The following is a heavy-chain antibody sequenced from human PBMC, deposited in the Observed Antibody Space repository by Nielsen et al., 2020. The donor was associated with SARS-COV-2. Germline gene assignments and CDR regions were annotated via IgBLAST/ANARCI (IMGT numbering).Heavy chain of an antibody. CDR1: GFTFSDYY. J-gene: IGHJ4*02. CDR3: ASEIAVAGLDY. CDR2: ISSSSSYT. V-gene: IGHV3-11*05. Sequence: GGSLRLSCAASGFTFSDYYMSWIRQAPGKGLEWVSYISSSSSYTNYADSVKGRFTISRDNAKNSLYLQMNSLRAEDTAVYYCASEIAVAGLDYWGQGTLVTVSS. D-gene: IGHD6-19*01.